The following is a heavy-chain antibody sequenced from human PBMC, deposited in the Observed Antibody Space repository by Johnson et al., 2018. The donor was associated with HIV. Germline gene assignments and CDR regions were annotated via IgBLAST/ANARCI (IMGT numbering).Heavy chain of an antibody. V-gene: IGHV3-33*01. D-gene: IGHD6-13*01. Sequence: QVQLVESGGGVVQPGRSLRLSCAASGFTFSSYGMHWVRQAPGKGLEWVAVIWYDGSNKYYVDSVKGRFTISRDYSENTLYLQMNSLTAEDTAVYYCARGQLDNAFDIWGQGTMVTVSS. J-gene: IGHJ3*02. CDR3: ARGQLDNAFDI. CDR2: IWYDGSNK. CDR1: GFTFSSYG.